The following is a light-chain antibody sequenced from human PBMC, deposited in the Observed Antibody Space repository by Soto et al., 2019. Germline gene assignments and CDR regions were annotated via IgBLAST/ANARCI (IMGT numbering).Light chain of an antibody. J-gene: IGLJ1*01. V-gene: IGLV2-14*03. Sequence: QSAPNQPSPVSGCPGQSITLSLPGTNSDVGVYNYVSWYQQHPGKAPKVLIYDVSNRPSGVSNRFSGSKSGNTASLTISGLQAEDEADYYCNSYTGGSTLFVFGTG. CDR2: DVS. CDR1: NSDVGVYNY. CDR3: NSYTGGSTLFV.